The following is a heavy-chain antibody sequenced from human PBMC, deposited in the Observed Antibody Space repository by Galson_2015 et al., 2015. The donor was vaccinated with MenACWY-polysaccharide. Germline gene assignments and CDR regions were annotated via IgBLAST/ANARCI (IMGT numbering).Heavy chain of an antibody. J-gene: IGHJ4*02. CDR3: ATHPKGADSRWSDY. Sequence: LILSCAASGFDFSSYAMSWVRQPPGKGLEGVSTMSSRRGYTYYADSVKGRFTISRDNSKNTLYLQMSNLRADDTAIYSCATHPKGADSRWSDYWGQGTLLTFSS. V-gene: IGHV3-23*01. D-gene: IGHD3-22*01. CDR1: GFDFSSYA. CDR2: MSSRRGYT.